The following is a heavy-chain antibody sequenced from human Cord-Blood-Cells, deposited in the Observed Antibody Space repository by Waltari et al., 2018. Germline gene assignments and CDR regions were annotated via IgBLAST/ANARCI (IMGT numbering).Heavy chain of an antibody. V-gene: IGHV1-24*01. D-gene: IGHD6-13*01. J-gene: IGHJ5*02. CDR1: GYTLPELS. CDR2: FDPEDGET. Sequence: QVQLVQSGAEATKPWASVKVLCKVSGYTLPELSMHWVGQAPGKGLEWMGGFDPEDGETIYAQKFQGRVTMTEDTSTDTAYMELSSLRSEDTAVYYCATDIAAAGTGNDGFDPWGQGTLVTVSS. CDR3: ATDIAAAGTGNDGFDP.